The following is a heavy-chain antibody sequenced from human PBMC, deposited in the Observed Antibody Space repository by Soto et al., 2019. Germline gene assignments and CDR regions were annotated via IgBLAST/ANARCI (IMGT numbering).Heavy chain of an antibody. Sequence: PSETQSLTSTVSGGSISSYYWSWIRQPPGKGLEWIGYIYYSGSTNYNPSLKSRVTISVDTSKNQFSLKLSSVTAADTAVYYCARVLGGYRGYDFGTYYYGMDVWGQGTTVTVSS. CDR2: IYYSGST. D-gene: IGHD5-12*01. J-gene: IGHJ6*02. V-gene: IGHV4-59*01. CDR3: ARVLGGYRGYDFGTYYYGMDV. CDR1: GGSISSYY.